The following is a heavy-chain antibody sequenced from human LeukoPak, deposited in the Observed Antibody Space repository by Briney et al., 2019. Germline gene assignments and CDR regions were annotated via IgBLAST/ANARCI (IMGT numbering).Heavy chain of an antibody. J-gene: IGHJ4*02. CDR2: IYYSGST. V-gene: IGHV4-61*01. D-gene: IGHD2-15*01. CDR3: ARGWGYCSGGSCYSLDY. Sequence: SETLSLTCTVSGGSISSSSYYWSWIRQPPGKGLEWIGYIYYSGSTNYNPSLKSRVTISVDTSKNQFSLKLSSVTAADTAVYYCARGWGYCSGGSCYSLDYWGQGTLVTVSS. CDR1: GGSISSSSYY.